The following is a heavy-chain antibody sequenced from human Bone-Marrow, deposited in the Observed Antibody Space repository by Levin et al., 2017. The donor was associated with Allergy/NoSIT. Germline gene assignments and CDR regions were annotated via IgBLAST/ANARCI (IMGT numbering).Heavy chain of an antibody. Sequence: AGGSLRLSCAASGLTFTDSWMSWVRQAPGQGLEKVARIQPKSDGGTTDYPASVRGRFIISRDESTNTLYLQMNSLKTEDTAVYYCSADEWMWGQGTLVTVSS. CDR2: IQPKSDGGTT. D-gene: IGHD3-3*01. V-gene: IGHV3-15*01. CDR1: GLTFTDSW. J-gene: IGHJ4*02. CDR3: SADEWM.